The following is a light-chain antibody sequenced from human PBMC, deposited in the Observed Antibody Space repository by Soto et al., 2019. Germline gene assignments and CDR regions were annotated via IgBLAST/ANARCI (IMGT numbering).Light chain of an antibody. J-gene: IGLJ1*01. V-gene: IGLV1-44*01. CDR1: FSNIGDNA. CDR3: AAWDYTLKAL. CDR2: LND. Sequence: QSVLTEPPSLTVTPGQRVNISWSGSFSNIGDNAVNWYQQLPGAAPKLLIYLNDQRPSGVPDRFSGSKSGTSAFLAISGIQSEDEADYYCAAWDYTLKALFGTGPKVTVL.